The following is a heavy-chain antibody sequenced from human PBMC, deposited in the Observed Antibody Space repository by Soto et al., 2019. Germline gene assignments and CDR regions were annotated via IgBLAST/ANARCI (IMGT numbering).Heavy chain of an antibody. CDR2: ISYSGGT. J-gene: IGHJ4*02. Sequence: SETLSLTCTVSGDSISTYYCSWIRQPPGKGLEWIGYISYSGGTNYNPSLKSRVTISVDTSKNRFSLKLSSVTAADTAVYYCARESGGYLGAPDYWGQGILVTVSS. CDR3: ARESGGYLGAPDY. V-gene: IGHV4-59*01. D-gene: IGHD1-26*01. CDR1: GDSISTYY.